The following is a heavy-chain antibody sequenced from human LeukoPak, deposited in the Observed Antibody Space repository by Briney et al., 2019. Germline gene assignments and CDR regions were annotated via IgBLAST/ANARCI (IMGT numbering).Heavy chain of an antibody. D-gene: IGHD1-26*01. J-gene: IGHJ4*02. V-gene: IGHV3-30*02. CDR1: GFTLSRYG. CDR3: VREATGYSFADY. CDR2: IRFDGSIK. Sequence: GGSLRLSCAASGFTLSRYGMHWVRQAPGKGLEWVAFIRFDGSIKYYADSVKGRFAISRDNSKNTLYLQMNSLRADDTAVYYCVREATGYSFADYWGQGTLVSVSS.